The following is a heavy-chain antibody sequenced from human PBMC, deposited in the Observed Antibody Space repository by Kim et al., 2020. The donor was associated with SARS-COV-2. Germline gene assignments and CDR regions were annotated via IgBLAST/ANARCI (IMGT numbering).Heavy chain of an antibody. CDR3: VSRDYYYYYGMDV. J-gene: IGHJ6*02. Sequence: YNPSLKSRGTISVDKSKNQFSLKLSSVTAADTAVYYCVSRDYYYYYGMDVWGQGTTVTVSS. V-gene: IGHV4-4*02.